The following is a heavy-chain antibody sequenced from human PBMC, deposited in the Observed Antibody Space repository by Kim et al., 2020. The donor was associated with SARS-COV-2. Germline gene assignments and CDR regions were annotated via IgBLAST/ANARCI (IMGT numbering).Heavy chain of an antibody. J-gene: IGHJ4*02. Sequence: KYYSTSLKTRLTISKDTSKNQVVLTMTNMDPVDTATYYCARTPSGTNFDYWGQGTLVTVSS. CDR3: ARTPSGTNFDY. CDR2: K. D-gene: IGHD2-2*01. V-gene: IGHV2-70*01.